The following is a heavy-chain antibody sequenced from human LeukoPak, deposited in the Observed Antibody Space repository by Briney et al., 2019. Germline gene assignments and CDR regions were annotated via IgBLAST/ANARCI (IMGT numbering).Heavy chain of an antibody. CDR3: ARANYYGSGSYGFDP. D-gene: IGHD3-10*01. CDR2: IYHSGST. Sequence: PSETLSVTCAVSGYSISSGYYWSWIRQPPGKGLEWIGSIYHSGSTYYNPSLKSRVTISVDTSKNQFSLKLSSVTAADTAVYYCARANYYGSGSYGFDPWGQGTLVTVSS. V-gene: IGHV4-38-2*01. CDR1: GYSISSGYY. J-gene: IGHJ5*02.